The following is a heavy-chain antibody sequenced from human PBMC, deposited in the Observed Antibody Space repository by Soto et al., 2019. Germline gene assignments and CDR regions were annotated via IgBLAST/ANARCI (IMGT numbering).Heavy chain of an antibody. D-gene: IGHD3-9*01. CDR1: GGSIISSNW. V-gene: IGHV4-4*02. Sequence: SETLSLTCAVSGGSIISSNWWNWVRQPPGKGLEWIGEIYHSGSTYYKPSLKSRVAMSVDTSKNQFSLKLTSATAADTAVYYCARRDWSGSTSHFYFDDWGQGVLGT. CDR2: IYHSGST. CDR3: ARRDWSGSTSHFYFDD. J-gene: IGHJ4*02.